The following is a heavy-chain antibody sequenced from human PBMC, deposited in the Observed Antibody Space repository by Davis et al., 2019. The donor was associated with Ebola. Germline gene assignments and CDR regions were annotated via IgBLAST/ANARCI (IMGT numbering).Heavy chain of an antibody. CDR1: GYTFTDYN. CDR3: ARENNDAHEY. J-gene: IGHJ4*02. Sequence: ASVKVSCKASGYTFTDYNINWMRQAPGQGLEWLGRIILKSGATNYAQKFQGRVTMTRDTSISTTYMELSSLRYDDTADYYCARENNDAHEYWDEGTLGT. CDR2: IILKSGAT. V-gene: IGHV1-2*06. D-gene: IGHD1-1*01.